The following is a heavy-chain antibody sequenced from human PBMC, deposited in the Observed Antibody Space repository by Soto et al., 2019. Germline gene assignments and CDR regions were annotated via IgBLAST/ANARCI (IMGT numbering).Heavy chain of an antibody. CDR1: GYTFTSYG. CDR3: ARVQDFWSGSYYYYYMDV. V-gene: IGHV1-18*01. D-gene: IGHD3-3*01. CDR2: ISAYNGNT. J-gene: IGHJ6*03. Sequence: ASVKVSCKASGYTFTSYGISWVRQAPGQGLEWMGWISAYNGNTNYAQKLQGRVTMTTDTSTSTAYMELRGLRSDDTAVYYCARVQDFWSGSYYYYYMDVWGKGTTVTVSS.